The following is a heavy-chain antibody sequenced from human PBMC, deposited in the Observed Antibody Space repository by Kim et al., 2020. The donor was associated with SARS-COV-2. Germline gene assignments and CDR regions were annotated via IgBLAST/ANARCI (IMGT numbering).Heavy chain of an antibody. J-gene: IGHJ5*02. CDR3: APGSSGNWPNWFDP. Sequence: STDSVKGRFIIPRDNANNTLYLQRNSLRAYDTAVYYCAPGSSGNWPNWFDPWGQGTLVTVSS. V-gene: IGHV3-23*01. D-gene: IGHD1-1*01.